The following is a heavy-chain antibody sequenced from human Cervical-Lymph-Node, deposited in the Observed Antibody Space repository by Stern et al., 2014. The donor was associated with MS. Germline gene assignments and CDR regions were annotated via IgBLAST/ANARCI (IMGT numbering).Heavy chain of an antibody. CDR3: ASPSRSVMITFEGASFDY. CDR1: GASISSSSYY. CDR2: FYYGGSP. D-gene: IGHD3-16*01. J-gene: IGHJ4*02. Sequence: QVQLQESGPGLVKPSETLSLTCTVSGASISSSSYYWGWIRQPPGKGREWIGSFYYGGSPHYTPSLKGRVPISVDTPTNQVPLKLSSGTAADTAVYYCASPSRSVMITFEGASFDYWGQGTLVTVSS. V-gene: IGHV4-39*01.